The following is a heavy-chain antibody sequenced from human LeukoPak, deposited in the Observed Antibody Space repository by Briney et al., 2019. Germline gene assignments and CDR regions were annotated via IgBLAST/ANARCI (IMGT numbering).Heavy chain of an antibody. Sequence: SPTLSLTFAISGDSVSSNSAAWNWIRQSPSRGLEWLGRTYYRSKWYNDYAVSVKSRITFNPDTYKNHFSLQLNSVTPEDTAVYYCARSLAGPLDYWGQGTLVTVSS. CDR1: GDSVSSNSAA. J-gene: IGHJ4*02. CDR2: TYYRSKWYN. D-gene: IGHD7-27*01. V-gene: IGHV6-1*01. CDR3: ARSLAGPLDY.